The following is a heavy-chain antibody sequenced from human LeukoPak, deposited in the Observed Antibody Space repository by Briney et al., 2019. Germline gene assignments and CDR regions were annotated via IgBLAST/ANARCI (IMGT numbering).Heavy chain of an antibody. V-gene: IGHV3-74*01. D-gene: IGHD3-22*01. CDR3: SRSAYYDGSGNYYDY. CDR2: ISDGGSTT. CDR1: AFILSGHW. J-gene: IGHJ4*02. Sequence: GGSLRLSCEGSAFILSGHWMNWVRQAPGKGLVWVSRISDGGSTTTYADSVKGRFTISRDNAKNTLYLQMNGLRAEDTAVYYCSRSAYYDGSGNYYDYWGQGTLVTVSS.